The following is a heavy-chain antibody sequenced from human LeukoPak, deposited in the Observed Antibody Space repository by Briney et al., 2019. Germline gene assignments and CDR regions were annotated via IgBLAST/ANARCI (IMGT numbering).Heavy chain of an antibody. CDR1: GFTFSSYG. CDR2: ISGSGGST. Sequence: HAGGSLRLSCAASGFTFSSYGMSWVRQAPGKGLEWVSGISGSGGSTYYADSVKGRFTISRDNSKNTLYLQMNSLRAEDTAVYYCAKDVNYYDSSGYSIFQHWGQGTLVTVSS. V-gene: IGHV3-23*01. J-gene: IGHJ1*01. D-gene: IGHD3-22*01. CDR3: AKDVNYYDSSGYSIFQH.